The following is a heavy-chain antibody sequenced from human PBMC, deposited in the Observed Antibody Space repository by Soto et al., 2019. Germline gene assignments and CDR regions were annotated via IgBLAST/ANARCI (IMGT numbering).Heavy chain of an antibody. Sequence: EVQLVESGGGLVQPGKSLRLSCAASGFTFSRYEMTWVRQAPGKGLEWISYISSTATTIYYADAVKGRFTISGDNAQNSLFLPTTSLRAENTSVYFCIPEEGLVEPGLDVWGQGATVIVS. J-gene: IGHJ6*02. D-gene: IGHD2-2*01. CDR1: GFTFSRYE. CDR3: IPEEGLVEPGLDV. V-gene: IGHV3-48*03. CDR2: ISSTATTI.